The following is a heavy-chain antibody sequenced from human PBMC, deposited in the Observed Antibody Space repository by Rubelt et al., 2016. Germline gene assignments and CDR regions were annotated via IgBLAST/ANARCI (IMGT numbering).Heavy chain of an antibody. CDR2: ISYDGSNK. J-gene: IGHJ5*02. D-gene: IGHD1-26*01. CDR1: GFTFSSYA. Sequence: GGSLRLSCAASGFTFSSYAMHWVRQAPGKGLEWVAVISYDGSNKYHADSVKGRFTISRDNSKNTVYLQMNSLRAEDTAVYYCANDRWELRNGGWFDPWGQGTVVTVSS. V-gene: IGHV3-30*04. CDR3: ANDRWELRNGGWFDP.